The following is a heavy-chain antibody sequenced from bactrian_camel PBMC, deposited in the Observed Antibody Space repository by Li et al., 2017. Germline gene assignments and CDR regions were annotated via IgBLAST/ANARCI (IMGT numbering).Heavy chain of an antibody. D-gene: IGHD2*01. V-gene: IGHV3S53*01. CDR1: TKFSTDFLDSD. J-gene: IGHJ4*01. Sequence: VQLVESGGGSVQPGESLRLSCTATTKFSTDFLDSDMGWYRQTPGNECELVASVSASGITLYGDSVEGRFAISKDNAKNTLYLQMNTLKPEDTATYYCAAVRGVNTMSLLPTPYNYWGQGTQVTVS. CDR2: VSASGIT. CDR3: AAVRGVNTMSLLPTPYNY.